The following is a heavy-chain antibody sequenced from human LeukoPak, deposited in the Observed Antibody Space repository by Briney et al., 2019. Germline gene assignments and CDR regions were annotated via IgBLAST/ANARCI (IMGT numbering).Heavy chain of an antibody. CDR2: ISYDGSNK. D-gene: IGHD5-18*01. V-gene: IGHV3-30*18. CDR3: AKGYSYGDY. CDR1: GFTFSSYG. Sequence: PGGSLRLSCAASGFTFSSYGMHWVRQAPGKGLEWVALISYDGSNKYYADSVKGRFTISRDNSENTLYLQMNSLRAEDTAVYYCAKGYSYGDYWGQGTLVTVSS. J-gene: IGHJ4*02.